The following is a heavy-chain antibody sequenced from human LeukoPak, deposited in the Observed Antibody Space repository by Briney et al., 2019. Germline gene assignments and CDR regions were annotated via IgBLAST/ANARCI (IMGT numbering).Heavy chain of an antibody. Sequence: KPSETLSLTCTVSGGSMSAYYWSWIRQPPGKGLEYIGYVSYSGSTDYNPSLKSRVTISVDTSMNQFSLRLSSVTAADTAVYHCARLRLRFDSNGYSTSYEAFDIWGQGTVVTVSS. J-gene: IGHJ3*02. CDR3: ARLRLRFDSNGYSTSYEAFDI. V-gene: IGHV4-59*08. D-gene: IGHD3-22*01. CDR2: VSYSGST. CDR1: GGSMSAYY.